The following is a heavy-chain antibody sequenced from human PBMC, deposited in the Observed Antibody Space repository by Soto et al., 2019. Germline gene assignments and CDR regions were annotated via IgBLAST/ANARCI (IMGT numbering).Heavy chain of an antibody. J-gene: IGHJ4*02. D-gene: IGHD2-2*02. Sequence: GGSLRLSCAASGFTFSSYGMHWVRQAPGKGLEWVAVIWYDGSNKYYADSVKGRFTISRDNSKNTLYLQMNSLRAEDTAVYYCATLGYCSSTSCYTFDYWGQGTLVTVSS. V-gene: IGHV3-33*01. CDR1: GFTFSSYG. CDR2: IWYDGSNK. CDR3: ATLGYCSSTSCYTFDY.